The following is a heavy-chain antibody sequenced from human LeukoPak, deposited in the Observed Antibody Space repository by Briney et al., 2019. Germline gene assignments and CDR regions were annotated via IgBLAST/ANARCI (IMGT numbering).Heavy chain of an antibody. Sequence: PGGSLRLSCAASGFTFTTYWMYWVRQAPGQGLVWVSRINTEGTSIAYADSVKGRFTISRNNAKNTVYLQMNSLRAEDTAVYYCARWDSYGYFFDYWGQGTLVTVSS. CDR1: GFTFTTYW. J-gene: IGHJ4*02. D-gene: IGHD5-18*01. V-gene: IGHV3-74*01. CDR2: INTEGTSI. CDR3: ARWDSYGYFFDY.